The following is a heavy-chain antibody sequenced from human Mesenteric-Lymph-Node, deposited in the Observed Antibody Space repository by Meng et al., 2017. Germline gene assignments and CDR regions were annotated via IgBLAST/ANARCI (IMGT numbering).Heavy chain of an antibody. CDR2: TYNGWST. V-gene: IGHV4-30-4*01. CDR3: ARGQRSYSGSYPEWFDP. J-gene: IGHJ5*02. Sequence: VQLPGSGPGLWKPSDTRSLTCTVSGAYVDSGSYHWSWVRQPPGKGLECIGYTYNGWSTYYNPSLKSRVSMSVDTSKNQFSLNLSSVTAADTAVYYCARGQRSYSGSYPEWFDPWGQGTLVTVSS. CDR1: GAYVDSGSYH. D-gene: IGHD1-26*01.